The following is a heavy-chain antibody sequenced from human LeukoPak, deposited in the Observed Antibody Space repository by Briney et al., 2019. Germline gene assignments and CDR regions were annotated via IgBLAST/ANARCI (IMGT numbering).Heavy chain of an antibody. V-gene: IGHV3-66*01. CDR2: IYSGGST. D-gene: IGHD5-24*01. CDR3: ARVGDGYLEYYYYGMDV. Sequence: GGSLRLSCAASGFTFSNAWMSWVRQAPGKGLEWVSVIYSGGSTYYADSVKGRFTISRDNSKNTLYLQMNSLRAEDTAVYYCARVGDGYLEYYYYGMDVWGQGTTVTVSS. CDR1: GFTFSNAW. J-gene: IGHJ6*02.